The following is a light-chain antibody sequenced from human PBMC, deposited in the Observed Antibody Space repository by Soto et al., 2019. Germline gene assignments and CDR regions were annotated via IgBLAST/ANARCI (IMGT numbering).Light chain of an antibody. CDR2: AAS. CDR1: QTLDNY. V-gene: IGKV1-39*01. J-gene: IGKJ1*01. Sequence: DIQMTQSPSSLSASAGDRVTITCRASQTLDNYLNWYQQKPGKAPKLLIYAASSLERGVPSRFSGSGSGTDFTLTISSLQPEDFGTYYCQQTYSTPWTFGQGTKVAIK. CDR3: QQTYSTPWT.